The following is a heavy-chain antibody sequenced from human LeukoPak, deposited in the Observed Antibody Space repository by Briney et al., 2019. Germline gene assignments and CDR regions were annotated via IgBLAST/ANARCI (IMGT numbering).Heavy chain of an antibody. D-gene: IGHD6-6*01. CDR1: GDSISSSSYY. CDR2: IFHSGST. J-gene: IGHJ4*02. Sequence: SETLSLTCTVSGDSISSSSYYWGWIRQPPGKGLEWIGSIFHSGSTYYNPSLKSRVTISVDTSKNQFSLKLSSVTAADTAVYYCARDGDIAARPKDYWGQGTLVTVSS. CDR3: ARDGDIAARPKDY. V-gene: IGHV4-39*07.